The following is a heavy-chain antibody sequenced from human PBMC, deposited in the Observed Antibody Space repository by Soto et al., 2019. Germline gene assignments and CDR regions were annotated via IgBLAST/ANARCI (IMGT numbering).Heavy chain of an antibody. CDR1: GFTFSSYD. J-gene: IGHJ4*02. D-gene: IGHD6-25*01. Sequence: GGSLRLSCAVSGFTFSSYDMSWVRQAPGKGLEWVSIIYSGGSTYYPDSVKGRFTISRDNSKDTLYLQMDSLRAEDTAVYYCAGDRNSGSWFFYWGRGTLVTVSS. CDR3: AGDRNSGSWFFY. V-gene: IGHV3-66*01. CDR2: IYSGGST.